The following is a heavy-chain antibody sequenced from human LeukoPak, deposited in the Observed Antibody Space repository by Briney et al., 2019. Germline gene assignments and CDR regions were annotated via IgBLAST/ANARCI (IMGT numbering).Heavy chain of an antibody. CDR2: IYYSGST. V-gene: IGHV4-39*01. CDR3: ASHWRYNYAPGWFDP. Sequence: KPSETLSMTCTVSGRSISINKYYWAWIRQPPGKGLEWIGNIYYSGSTYYNPSLKSRVTISVDTSKIQFPLKLSSVTAADTAVYYCASHWRYNYAPGWFDPWGQGTLVTVSS. CDR1: GRSISINKYY. D-gene: IGHD5-18*01. J-gene: IGHJ5*02.